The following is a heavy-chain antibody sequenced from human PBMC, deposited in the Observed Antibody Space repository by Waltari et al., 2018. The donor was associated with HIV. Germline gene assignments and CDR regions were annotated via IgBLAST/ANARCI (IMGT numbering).Heavy chain of an antibody. CDR3: AKLWFGDLGAGF. CDR2: IKSHSDGGID. CDR1: GFTFSTAW. V-gene: IGHV3-15*01. Sequence: IQLMESGGGSAKPGGSLRLSCVASGFTFSTAWMTWVRQRPGRGLEWVGRIKSHSDGGIDDYGAPVEGRFSISRDDSENTLFLQMNSLRAEDTAIYYCAKLWFGDLGAGFWGRGTLVTVSS. D-gene: IGHD3-10*01. J-gene: IGHJ4*02.